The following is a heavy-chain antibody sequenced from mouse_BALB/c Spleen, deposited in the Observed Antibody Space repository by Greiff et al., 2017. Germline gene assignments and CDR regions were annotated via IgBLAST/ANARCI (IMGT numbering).Heavy chain of an antibody. D-gene: IGHD2-3*01. CDR2: IWVGGST. J-gene: IGHJ4*01. V-gene: IGHV2-6-4*01. CDR3: ARSGVYDPYAMDY. CDR1: GFSLTRYS. Sequence: VQLQQSGPGLVAPSQSLSITCTVSGFSLTRYSVHWVRQPPGKGLEWLGMIWVGGSTDYNSALKSRLSISKDNSKNQVCLKMNRLQTDDTAMYYCARSGVYDPYAMDYWGQGTSVTVSS.